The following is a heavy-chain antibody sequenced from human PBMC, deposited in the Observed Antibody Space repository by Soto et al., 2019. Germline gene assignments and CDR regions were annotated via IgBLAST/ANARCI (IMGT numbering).Heavy chain of an antibody. CDR1: GFTFSSYG. CDR2: ISYDGSNK. CDR3: AKDLSSSWYYYYYYMDV. J-gene: IGHJ6*03. Sequence: GGSLRLSCAASGFTFSSYGMHWVRQAPGKGLEWVAVISYDGSNKYYADSVKGRFTISRDNSKNTLYLQMNSLRAEDTAVYYCAKDLSSSWYYYYYYMDVWGKGTTVTVSS. D-gene: IGHD6-13*01. V-gene: IGHV3-30*18.